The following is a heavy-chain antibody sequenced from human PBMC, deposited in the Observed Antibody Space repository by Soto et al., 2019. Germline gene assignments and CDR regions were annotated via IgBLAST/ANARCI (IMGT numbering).Heavy chain of an antibody. V-gene: IGHV1-69*01. CDR2: IIPIFGTA. CDR3: ARAPWAYSSGWYWFDP. CDR1: GGTFSSYA. Sequence: VSCKASGGTFSSYAISWVRQAPGQGLEWMGGIIPIFGTANYAQKFQGRVTITADESTSTAYMELSSLRSEDTAVYYCARAPWAYSSGWYWFDPWGQGTLVTVSS. J-gene: IGHJ5*02. D-gene: IGHD6-19*01.